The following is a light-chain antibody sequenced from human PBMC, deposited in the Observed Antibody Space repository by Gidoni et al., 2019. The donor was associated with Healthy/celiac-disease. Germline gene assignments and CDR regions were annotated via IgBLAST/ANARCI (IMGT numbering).Light chain of an antibody. J-gene: IGKJ4*01. CDR1: QSVRSY. Sequence: EIVLPQSPATLSLSPGERATLTCRASQSVRSYLAWYQQKPGQAPRLLIYDASNSATGIPARFSGSGSGTDFTLTISSLEPEDFAVYYCQQRSNWPPLTFXGXTKVEIK. CDR3: QQRSNWPPLT. CDR2: DAS. V-gene: IGKV3-11*01.